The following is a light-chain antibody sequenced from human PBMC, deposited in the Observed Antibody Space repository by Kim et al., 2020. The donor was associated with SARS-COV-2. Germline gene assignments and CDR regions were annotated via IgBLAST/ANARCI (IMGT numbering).Light chain of an antibody. V-gene: IGLV1-47*01. Sequence: QRVTMSCSGGRSNFGSTYVYWYQRLPGTAPKPLIYRNNQRPSGVPDRFSGSQSGTSASLAISGLRSEDEADYYCAAWDDSLSGPGVFGGGTQLTVL. CDR2: RNN. CDR3: AAWDDSLSGPGV. J-gene: IGLJ3*02. CDR1: RSNFGSTY.